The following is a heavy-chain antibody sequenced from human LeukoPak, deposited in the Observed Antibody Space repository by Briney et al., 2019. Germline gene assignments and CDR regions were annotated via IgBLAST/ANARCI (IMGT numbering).Heavy chain of an antibody. CDR2: IDTSGNT. Sequence: SETLSLTCTVSGGSISSYYWSWIRQPAGKGLERIGRIDTSGNTNYKPSLKSRVTMSVDTSKNQFSLKLNSVTAADTAVYYCARVSSSWYQDWYFDLWGRGTLVTVSS. CDR1: GGSISSYY. CDR3: ARVSSSWYQDWYFDL. D-gene: IGHD6-13*01. V-gene: IGHV4-4*07. J-gene: IGHJ2*01.